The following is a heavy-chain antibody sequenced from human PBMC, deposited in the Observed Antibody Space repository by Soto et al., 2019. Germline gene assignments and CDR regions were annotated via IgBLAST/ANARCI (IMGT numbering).Heavy chain of an antibody. CDR3: ARMSNYDTSGFSEHFDF. D-gene: IGHD3-22*01. J-gene: IGHJ4*02. V-gene: IGHV5-51*01. Sequence: GESLKISCKASGYDFSTYWIAWVRQMPGKGLEWMGIIYPGDSDTRYSPSFHGQVTISADKSVTTAYLQWHSLKASDSAMYYCARMSNYDTSGFSEHFDFWAQGTLVTVSS. CDR2: IYPGDSDT. CDR1: GYDFSTYW.